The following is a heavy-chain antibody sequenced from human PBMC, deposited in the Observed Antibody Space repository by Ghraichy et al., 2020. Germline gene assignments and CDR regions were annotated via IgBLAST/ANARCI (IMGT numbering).Heavy chain of an antibody. D-gene: IGHD3-3*01. CDR2: IYPGDSDT. CDR1: GYSFTSYW. Sequence: GESLNISCKGSGYSFTSYWIGWVRQMPGKGLEWMGIIYPGDSDTRYSPSFQGQVTISADKSISTAYLQWSSLKASDTAMYYCARLRNYDFWSGYGLGFDYWGQGTLVTVSS. J-gene: IGHJ4*02. CDR3: ARLRNYDFWSGYGLGFDY. V-gene: IGHV5-51*01.